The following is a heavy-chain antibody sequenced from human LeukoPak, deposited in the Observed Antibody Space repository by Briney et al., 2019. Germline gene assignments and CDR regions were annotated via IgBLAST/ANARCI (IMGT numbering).Heavy chain of an antibody. D-gene: IGHD3-10*01. CDR1: GGSISSGSYY. J-gene: IGHJ4*02. V-gene: IGHV4-61*02. CDR2: IYTSGRT. Sequence: SQTLSLTCTVSGGSISSGSYYWTWIRQPTGKGLEWIGRIYTSGRTDYNPSLKSRVTISVDTSKNQFSLELSSVTAADTAVYYCAGNYYGSGSYYSEDRYWGQGTLVTVSS. CDR3: AGNYYGSGSYYSEDRY.